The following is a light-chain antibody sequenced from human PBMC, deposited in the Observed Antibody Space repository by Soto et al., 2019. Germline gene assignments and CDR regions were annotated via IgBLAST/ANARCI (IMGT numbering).Light chain of an antibody. CDR1: SSDVGSYNR. CDR3: SSYRSSDTHV. V-gene: IGLV2-18*02. J-gene: IGLJ1*01. Sequence: HSALTQLPSVSGSPGQSVTIYCPGTSSDVGSYNRVSWYQQPPGTAPKLMIYDVSTRPSGVPDRFSGSKSGNTASLTISGLQDEDEADYYCSSYRSSDTHVVGTGTKLTVL. CDR2: DVS.